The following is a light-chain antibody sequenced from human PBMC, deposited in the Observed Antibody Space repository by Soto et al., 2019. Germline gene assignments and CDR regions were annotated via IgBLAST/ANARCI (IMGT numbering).Light chain of an antibody. CDR1: QSVRSTY. V-gene: IGKV3-20*01. Sequence: EIVLTQSPGTLSLSPGERATLSCRASQSVRSTYLAWYQQRPGQAPRLLIYGASSRATGIPDRFSGSGSGTDFTLTISRLEPEDFAVYYCQQYDNSPSTFGQGTELEIK. CDR3: QQYDNSPST. CDR2: GAS. J-gene: IGKJ2*02.